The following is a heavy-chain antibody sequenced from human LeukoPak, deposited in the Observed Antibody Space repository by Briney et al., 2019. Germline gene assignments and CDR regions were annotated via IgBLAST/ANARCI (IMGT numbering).Heavy chain of an antibody. D-gene: IGHD6-19*01. Sequence: KPSETLSLTCAVYGGSFSGYYWSWIRQPPGKGLEWTGEINHSGSTNYNPSLKSRVTISVDTSKNQFSLKLSSVTAADMTVYYCARGRGTPGTYSSGWAYYYYGMDVWGQGTTVTVSS. V-gene: IGHV4-34*01. CDR1: GGSFSGYY. CDR2: INHSGST. CDR3: ARGRGTPGTYSSGWAYYYYGMDV. J-gene: IGHJ6*02.